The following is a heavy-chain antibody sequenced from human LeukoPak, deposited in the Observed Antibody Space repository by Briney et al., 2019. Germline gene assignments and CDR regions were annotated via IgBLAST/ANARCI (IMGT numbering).Heavy chain of an antibody. Sequence: GGSLRLSCVASGFTFSSYEMKWVRQAPGKGLEWVSYITGSGSTIYYADSVKGRFTISRDNAKNSLYLQMNSLRAEDTAVYYCARDHEMDYWGQGTLVTVSS. CDR3: ARDHEMDY. J-gene: IGHJ4*02. CDR1: GFTFSSYE. D-gene: IGHD5-24*01. V-gene: IGHV3-48*03. CDR2: ITGSGSTI.